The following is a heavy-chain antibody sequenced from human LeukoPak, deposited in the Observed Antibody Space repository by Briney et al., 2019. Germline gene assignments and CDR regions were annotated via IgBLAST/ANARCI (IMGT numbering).Heavy chain of an antibody. D-gene: IGHD6-13*01. CDR1: GFTFSEYW. Sequence: GGSLRLSCAASGFTFSEYWMSWVRQAPGKGLEWVANIKEDGSEKYYVDSVRGRFTISRDDARKSVYLQVNNLRAEDTALYYCARDSHPSGGSCFDNWGQGTLVTVSS. CDR2: IKEDGSEK. CDR3: ARDSHPSGGSCFDN. J-gene: IGHJ4*02. V-gene: IGHV3-7*01.